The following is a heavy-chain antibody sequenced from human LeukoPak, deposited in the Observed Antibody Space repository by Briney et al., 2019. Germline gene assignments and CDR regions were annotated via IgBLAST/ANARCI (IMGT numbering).Heavy chain of an antibody. Sequence: SETLSLTCTVSGGSISSYYWSWIRQPAGKGLEWIGRIYTSGSTNYNPSLKSRVTMSVDTSKNQFSLKLSSVTAADTAVYYCARDSAMVRGDHFDYWGQGTLVTVSS. CDR3: ARDSAMVRGDHFDY. CDR1: GGSISSYY. J-gene: IGHJ4*02. V-gene: IGHV4-4*07. CDR2: IYTSGST. D-gene: IGHD3-10*01.